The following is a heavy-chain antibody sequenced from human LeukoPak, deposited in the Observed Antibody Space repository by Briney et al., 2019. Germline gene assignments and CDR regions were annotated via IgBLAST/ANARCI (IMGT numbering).Heavy chain of an antibody. D-gene: IGHD3-16*01. V-gene: IGHV1-18*01. CDR3: ARAVPYYDYVWGSHTYFDY. CDR1: GYTFTSYD. CDR2: MNPNSGNT. Sequence: ASVKVSCKASGYTFTSYDINWVRQATGQGLEWMGWMNPNSGNTNYAQKLQGRVTMTTDTSTSTAYMELRSLRSDDTAVYYCARAVPYYDYVWGSHTYFDYWGQGTLVTVSS. J-gene: IGHJ4*02.